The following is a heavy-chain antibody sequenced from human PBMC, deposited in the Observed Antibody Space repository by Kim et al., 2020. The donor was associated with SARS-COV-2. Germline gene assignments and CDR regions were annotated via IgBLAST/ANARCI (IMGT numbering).Heavy chain of an antibody. CDR2: IYYSGST. CDR3: ARVKYCSSTSCYEGGNWFDP. J-gene: IGHJ5*02. D-gene: IGHD2-2*01. V-gene: IGHV4-59*01. CDR1: GGSISSYY. Sequence: SETLSLTCTVSGGSISSYYWSWIRQPPGKGLEWIGYIYYSGSTNYNPSLKSRVTISVDTSKNQFSLKLSSVTAADTAVYYCARVKYCSSTSCYEGGNWFDPWGQGTLVTVSS.